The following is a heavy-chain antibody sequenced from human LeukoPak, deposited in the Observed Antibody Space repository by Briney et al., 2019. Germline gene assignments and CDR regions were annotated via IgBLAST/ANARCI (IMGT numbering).Heavy chain of an antibody. J-gene: IGHJ4*02. V-gene: IGHV3-30*02. CDR3: ARRAGAYSHPYDY. Sequence: GSLRLSCAGSGFSLSSYGMHWVRQAPGKGLEWMAFIRSDGSNKYYADSVKGRFTISRDNSKNTLYLQMNSLRAEDTAVYYCARRAGAYSHPYDYWGQGTLVTVSS. CDR2: IRSDGSNK. CDR1: GFSLSSYG. D-gene: IGHD4/OR15-4a*01.